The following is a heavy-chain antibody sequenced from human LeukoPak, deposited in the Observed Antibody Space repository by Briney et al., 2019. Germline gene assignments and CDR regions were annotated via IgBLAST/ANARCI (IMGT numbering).Heavy chain of an antibody. J-gene: IGHJ4*02. CDR1: GGSISSYY. CDR3: ARLVQQLDYFDY. CDR2: IYYSGST. V-gene: IGHV4-59*08. D-gene: IGHD6-13*01. Sequence: TSGTLSLTCTVSGGSISSYYWSWIRQPPGKGLEWIGYIYYSGSTNYNPSLKSRVTISVDTSKNQFSLKLSSVTAADTAVYYCARLVQQLDYFDYWGQGTLVTVS.